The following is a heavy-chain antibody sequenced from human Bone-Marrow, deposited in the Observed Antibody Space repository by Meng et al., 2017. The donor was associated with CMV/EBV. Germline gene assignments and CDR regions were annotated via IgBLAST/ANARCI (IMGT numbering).Heavy chain of an antibody. V-gene: IGHV3-20*04. CDR1: GFTFDDYG. J-gene: IGHJ4*02. CDR3: ARRRGVGIVAGYYFDY. CDR2: INWNGGST. Sequence: GESLKISCAASGFTFDDYGMSWVRQAPGKGLEWVSGINWNGGSTGYADSVKGRFTISRDNSKNTLYLQMNSLRAEDTAVYYCARRRGVGIVAGYYFDYWGQGTLVTVSS. D-gene: IGHD5-12*01.